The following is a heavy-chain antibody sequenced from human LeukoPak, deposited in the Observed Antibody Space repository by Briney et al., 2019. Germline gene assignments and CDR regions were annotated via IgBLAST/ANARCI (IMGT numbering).Heavy chain of an antibody. CDR1: GFTFSSYW. V-gene: IGHV3-74*01. CDR2: INSDGSST. J-gene: IGHJ4*02. Sequence: GGSLRLSCAASGFTFSSYWMHWVRQAPGKGLVWVSRINSDGSSTSYADSVKGRFTISRDNAKDSLYLQMNSLRAEDTAVYYCAKDAMVRGVIILPYYFDYWGQGTLVTVSS. D-gene: IGHD3-10*01. CDR3: AKDAMVRGVIILPYYFDY.